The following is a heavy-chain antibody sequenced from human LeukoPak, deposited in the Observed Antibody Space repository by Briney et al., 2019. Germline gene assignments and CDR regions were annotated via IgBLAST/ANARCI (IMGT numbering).Heavy chain of an antibody. CDR3: AREQGYYYYGMDV. CDR2: INPNSGGT. Sequence: ASVKVSCKASGYTFTGYYMHWVRQAPGQGLEWMGWINPNSGGTNYAQKFQGRVTMTRDTSISTAYMELSRLRSDDTAVCYCAREQGYYYYGMDVWGQGTTVTVSS. V-gene: IGHV1-2*02. CDR1: GYTFTGYY. J-gene: IGHJ6*02.